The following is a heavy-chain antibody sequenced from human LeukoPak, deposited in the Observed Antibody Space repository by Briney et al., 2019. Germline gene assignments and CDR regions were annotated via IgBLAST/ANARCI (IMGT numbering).Heavy chain of an antibody. CDR3: ARDKPVPYGVVVAATHDY. CDR1: GYTFTSYG. CDR2: ISAYNGNT. V-gene: IGHV1-18*04. D-gene: IGHD2-15*01. J-gene: IGHJ4*02. Sequence: ASVKVSCKASGYTFTSYGISWVRQAPGQGLEWMGWISAYNGNTNYAQKLQGRVTMTTDTSTSTAYMELRSLRSDDTAVYYCARDKPVPYGVVVAATHDYRGQGTLVTVSS.